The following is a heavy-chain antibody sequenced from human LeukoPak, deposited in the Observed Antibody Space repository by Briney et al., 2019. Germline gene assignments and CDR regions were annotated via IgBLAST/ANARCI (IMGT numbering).Heavy chain of an antibody. J-gene: IGHJ3*02. CDR3: ASEGIAVAGSGAAFDI. CDR1: GGSISSSSYY. D-gene: IGHD6-19*01. CDR2: IYYSGST. V-gene: IGHV4-39*01. Sequence: SETLSLTCTVSGGSISSSSYYWGWIRQPPGKGLEWIGSIYYSGSTYYNPSLKSRVTISVDTSKNQFSLKLSSVTAADTAVYYCASEGIAVAGSGAAFDIWGQGTMVTVSS.